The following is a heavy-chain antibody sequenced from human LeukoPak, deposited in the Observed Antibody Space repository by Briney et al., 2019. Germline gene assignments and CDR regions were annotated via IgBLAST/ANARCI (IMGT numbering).Heavy chain of an antibody. CDR1: GGSISSGDYY. D-gene: IGHD6-25*01. J-gene: IGHJ4*02. CDR2: IYYSGST. CDR3: AREREVGIPSGSFDY. Sequence: SQTLSLTCTVSGGSISSGDYYWSWIRQPPGKGLEWIGYIYYSGSTYYNPSLKSRVTISVDTSKNQFSLKLSSVTAADTAVYYCAREREVGIPSGSFDYWGQGTLVTVSS. V-gene: IGHV4-30-4*01.